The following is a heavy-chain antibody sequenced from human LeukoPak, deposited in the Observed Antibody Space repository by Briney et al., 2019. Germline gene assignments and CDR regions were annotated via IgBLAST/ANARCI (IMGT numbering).Heavy chain of an antibody. CDR1: GGSISSYY. D-gene: IGHD2-2*02. CDR3: ARTLDCSSTSCYRGDYYYYYMDV. Sequence: PSETLSLTCTVSGGSISSYYWSWIRQPPGRGLEWIGYIYYSGSTNYNPSLKSRVTISVDTSKNQFSLKLSSVTAADTAVYYCARTLDCSSTSCYRGDYYYYYMDVWGKGTTVTVSS. CDR2: IYYSGST. V-gene: IGHV4-59*01. J-gene: IGHJ6*03.